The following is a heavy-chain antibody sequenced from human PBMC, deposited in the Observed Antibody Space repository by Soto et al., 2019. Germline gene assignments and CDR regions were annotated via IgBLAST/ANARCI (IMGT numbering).Heavy chain of an antibody. CDR3: ARGAGDYDYAVDV. J-gene: IGHJ6*02. D-gene: IGHD4-17*01. CDR2: IRHSGST. Sequence: QVQLQQWGAGLLKPSETLSLNCAVYGGSFYWTWIRQPPGKGLEWIGEIRHSGSTNYNPSLKSRVSISIDRSKSQVSLTVYSVTAADTAVYYCARGAGDYDYAVDVWGQGTTVTVSS. CDR1: GGSFY. V-gene: IGHV4-34*01.